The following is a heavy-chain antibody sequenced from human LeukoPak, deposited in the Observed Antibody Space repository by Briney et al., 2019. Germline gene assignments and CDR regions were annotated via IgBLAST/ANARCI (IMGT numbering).Heavy chain of an antibody. CDR3: ARDLSSLGLDD. J-gene: IGHJ4*02. D-gene: IGHD7-27*01. Sequence: PGGSLRLSCAASVFTFSSYSMNWVRQAPGKGREWVSGIGASGSHTYFADSVKGRFSISRDNSKNTVYLQMNSLRAGDTALYFCARDLSSLGLDDWGQGTLVTVSS. CDR2: IGASGSHT. CDR1: VFTFSSYS. V-gene: IGHV3-23*01.